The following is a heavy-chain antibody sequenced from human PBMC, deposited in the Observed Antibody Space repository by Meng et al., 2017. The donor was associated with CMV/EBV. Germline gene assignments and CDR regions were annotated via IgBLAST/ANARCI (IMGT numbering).Heavy chain of an antibody. D-gene: IGHD6-13*01. Sequence: GSLRLSCTVSGGSISSSSYYWGWIRQPPGKGLEWIGSIDYSGSTYYNPSLNSRVTISVDTSKNQFSLKLSSVTAADTAVYYCARVLSLVAAAGPYYFDYWGQRTLVTVSS. CDR2: IDYSGST. CDR1: GGSISSSSYY. V-gene: IGHV4-39*07. J-gene: IGHJ4*02. CDR3: ARVLSLVAAAGPYYFDY.